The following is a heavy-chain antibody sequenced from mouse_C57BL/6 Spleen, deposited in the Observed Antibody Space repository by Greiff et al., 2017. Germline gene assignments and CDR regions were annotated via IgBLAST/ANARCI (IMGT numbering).Heavy chain of an antibody. Sequence: VQLQQSGTELVKPGASVKLSCKASGYTFNSYYMHWVKQRPGQGLEWIGNINPGNGDTNYNEKFKGKATLTVDKSSSTAYLQLSSLTSEDAAVYYCAGDCCGSCGYWGQGTTLTVSS. CDR2: INPGNGDT. CDR3: AGDCCGSCGY. D-gene: IGHD1-1*01. J-gene: IGHJ2*01. V-gene: IGHV1-53*01. CDR1: GYTFNSYY.